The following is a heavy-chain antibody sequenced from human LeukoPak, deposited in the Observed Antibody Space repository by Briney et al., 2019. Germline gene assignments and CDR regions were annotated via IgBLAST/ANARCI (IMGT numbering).Heavy chain of an antibody. CDR3: AREKFRRSSWYRWFDP. CDR1: GGSISSYY. J-gene: IGHJ5*02. D-gene: IGHD6-13*01. Sequence: PSETLSLTCTVSGGSISSYYWSWIRQPPGKGLEWIGYIYYSGSTNYNPSLKSRVTISVDTSKNQFSLKLSSVTAADTAVYYCAREKFRRSSWYRWFDPWGQGTLVTVSS. V-gene: IGHV4-59*12. CDR2: IYYSGST.